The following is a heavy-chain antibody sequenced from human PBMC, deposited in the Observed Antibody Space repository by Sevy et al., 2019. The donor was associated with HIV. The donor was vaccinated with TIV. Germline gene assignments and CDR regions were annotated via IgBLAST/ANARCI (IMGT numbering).Heavy chain of an antibody. V-gene: IGHV3-23*01. CDR2: ISATGEST. J-gene: IGHJ4*02. D-gene: IGHD3-16*02. Sequence: GGSLRLSCAASGFTFSNYAMNWVRQAPGKGLEWVSGISATGESTYYADSVKGHFTISRDNSRNTLYLQMNSLRAEDTAVYYCAKRDNSDLYTGVSVFDSWGLGTLVTVSS. CDR3: AKRDNSDLYTGVSVFDS. CDR1: GFTFSNYA.